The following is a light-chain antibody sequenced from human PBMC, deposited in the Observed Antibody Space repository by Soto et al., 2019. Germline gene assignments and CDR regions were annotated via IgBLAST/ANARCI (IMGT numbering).Light chain of an antibody. CDR1: QSVGIN. CDR2: GAS. Sequence: EIVMTQSPATLSVSPGERATLSCRASQSVGINLAWYQQKPGQAPRLLIYGASTRATGVPARFSGSGSGTDFTLTVSSMQSEDFTVYYCQRYNSWPPLTFGGGTKVEL. V-gene: IGKV3-15*01. J-gene: IGKJ4*01. CDR3: QRYNSWPPLT.